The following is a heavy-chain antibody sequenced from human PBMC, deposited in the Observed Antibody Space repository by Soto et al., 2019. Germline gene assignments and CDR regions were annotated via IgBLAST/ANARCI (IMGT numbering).Heavy chain of an antibody. CDR2: INVYSGNT. CDR1: GYTFSTYG. D-gene: IGHD6-13*01. CDR3: ARGRDAAAGTFSYFYGLDV. Sequence: ASVKVSCKASGYTFSTYGISWVRQAPGQGPEWMGWINVYSGNTNFAQRFQDRVTMTTDTSTSTAYMEVRSLRSDDTAVYYCARGRDAAAGTFSYFYGLDVWGQGTAVTVSS. V-gene: IGHV1-18*01. J-gene: IGHJ6*02.